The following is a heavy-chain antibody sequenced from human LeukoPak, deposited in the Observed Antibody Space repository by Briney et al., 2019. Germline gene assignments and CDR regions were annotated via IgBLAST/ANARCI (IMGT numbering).Heavy chain of an antibody. CDR2: ISSSSSTT. J-gene: IGHJ4*02. D-gene: IGHD6-13*01. CDR3: ARVGQQSLSLS. V-gene: IGHV3-48*01. CDR1: GFTFSNYN. Sequence: PGGSLRLSCAATGFTFSNYNMNWVRQAPGKGLEWVSYISSSSSTTYYADSVKGRFTISRDNAKNSLYLQMNSLRAEDTAVYYCARVGQQSLSLSWGQGTLVTVSS.